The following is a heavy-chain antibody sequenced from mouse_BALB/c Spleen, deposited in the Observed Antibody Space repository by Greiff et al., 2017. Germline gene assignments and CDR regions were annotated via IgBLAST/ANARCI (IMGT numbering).Heavy chain of an antibody. J-gene: IGHJ4*01. CDR1: GYSITSDYA. Sequence: EVQLQQSGPGLVKPSQSLSLTCTVTGYSITSDYAWNWIRQFPGNKLEWMGYISYSGSTSYNPSLKSRISITRDTSKNQFFLHLNSVTTEDTATYYCARRNYAMDYWGQGTSVTVSS. V-gene: IGHV3-2*02. CDR3: ARRNYAMDY. CDR2: ISYSGST.